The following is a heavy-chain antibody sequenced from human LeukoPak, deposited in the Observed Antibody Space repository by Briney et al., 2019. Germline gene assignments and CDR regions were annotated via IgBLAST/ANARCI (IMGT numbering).Heavy chain of an antibody. D-gene: IGHD6-19*01. V-gene: IGHV4-59*08. CDR1: GGSFTNYF. CDR2: RYYSVNT. Sequence: SETLSLTCTVSGGSFTNYFWSWIRLPPGKGLEWIGYRYYSVNTIYNPSLKSRVTMSLDTSKNQFFLTLSSVTAADTAIYYCARHDDIAVFRNGMDVWGPGTTVTVSS. J-gene: IGHJ6*02. CDR3: ARHDDIAVFRNGMDV.